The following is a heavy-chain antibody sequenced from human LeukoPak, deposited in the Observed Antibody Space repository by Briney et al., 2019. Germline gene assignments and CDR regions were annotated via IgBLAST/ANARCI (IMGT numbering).Heavy chain of an antibody. CDR2: IYPGDSDT. D-gene: IGHD1-1*01. CDR3: ARQDGNSKYYFDY. CDR1: GYSFTYHW. Sequence: GESLKISCKGSGYSFTYHWIGWVRQMPGKGLEWMGIIYPGDSDTRYRPSFQGQVTISVDKSISTAYLQWSSLKASDTAMYYCARQDGNSKYYFDYWGQGTLVTVSS. J-gene: IGHJ4*02. V-gene: IGHV5-51*01.